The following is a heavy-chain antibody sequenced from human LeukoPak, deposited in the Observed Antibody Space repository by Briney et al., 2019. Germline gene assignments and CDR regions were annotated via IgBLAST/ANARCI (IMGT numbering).Heavy chain of an antibody. D-gene: IGHD3-22*01. J-gene: IGHJ5*02. CDR2: MYHSGST. Sequence: SETLSLTCVVSGYSISSGYYWGWIRQPPGKGLEWIGSMYHSGSTYYNPSLKSRVTISVDTSKNQFSLKLSSVTAADTAVYYCARHVRRYDSSGYQDWFDPWGQGTLVTVSS. V-gene: IGHV4-38-2*01. CDR1: GYSISSGYY. CDR3: ARHVRRYDSSGYQDWFDP.